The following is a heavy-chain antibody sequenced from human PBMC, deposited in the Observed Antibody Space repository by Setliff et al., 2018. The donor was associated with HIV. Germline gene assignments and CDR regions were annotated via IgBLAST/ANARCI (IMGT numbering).Heavy chain of an antibody. CDR3: ARDVDYTDAFDI. D-gene: IGHD4-4*01. CDR1: GGTFSISS. V-gene: IGHV1-18*01. Sequence: ASVKVSCKASGGTFSISSISWVRQAPGQGLEWMGWISAYNGNTNYAQKLQGRVTMTTDTSTSTAYMELRSLRSDDTAVYYCARDVDYTDAFDIWGQGTMVTVSS. CDR2: ISAYNGNT. J-gene: IGHJ3*02.